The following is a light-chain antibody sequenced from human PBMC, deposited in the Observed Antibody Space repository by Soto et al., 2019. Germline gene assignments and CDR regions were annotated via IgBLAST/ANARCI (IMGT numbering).Light chain of an antibody. CDR2: GAS. CDR3: QQYGSSPWT. J-gene: IGKJ1*01. Sequence: VLTRSPGTLSLSPGGRATLSCRTSQSVNSNYLAWYQQKPGQAPRLLIYGASSRATGIPDRISGSGSGTDFTLTISRLEPEDFAVYYCQQYGSSPWTFGQGTKVDIK. V-gene: IGKV3-20*01. CDR1: QSVNSNY.